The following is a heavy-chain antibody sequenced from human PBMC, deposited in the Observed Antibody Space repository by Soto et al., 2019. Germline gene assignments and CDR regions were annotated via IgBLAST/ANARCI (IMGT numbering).Heavy chain of an antibody. V-gene: IGHV1-18*01. J-gene: IGHJ4*02. CDR1: GYTFTSYG. Sequence: ASVKVSCKASGYTFTSYGISWVRQAPGQGLEWMGWISAYNGNTNYAQKFQGRVTMTTDTSTSTAYMELRSLRPDDTAVYYCARAQRLRRDPYFDYWGQGTLVTVSS. D-gene: IGHD6-25*01. CDR3: ARAQRLRRDPYFDY. CDR2: ISAYNGNT.